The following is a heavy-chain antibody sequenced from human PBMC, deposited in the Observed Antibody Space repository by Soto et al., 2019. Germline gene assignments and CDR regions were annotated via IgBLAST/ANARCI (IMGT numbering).Heavy chain of an antibody. CDR3: AKDVERGDSGATDY. CDR2: ITWNSGTV. V-gene: IGHV3-9*01. D-gene: IGHD1-26*01. CDR1: RFTFDDYA. Sequence: EVQLVESGGGLVQPGRSLRLSCAGSRFTFDDYAMHWVRQAPGKGLEWVSGITWNSGTVGYADSVKGRFTISRDNAKNSLYLQMSSLRATDTALYYCAKDVERGDSGATDYWGQGTLVTVSS. J-gene: IGHJ4*02.